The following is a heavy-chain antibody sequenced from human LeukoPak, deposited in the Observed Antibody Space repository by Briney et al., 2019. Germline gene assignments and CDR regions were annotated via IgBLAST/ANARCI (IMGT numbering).Heavy chain of an antibody. D-gene: IGHD3-22*01. CDR2: ISGNGGIT. CDR3: AKSSGPGGYYYYGMGV. CDR1: EFTFSTYA. J-gene: IGHJ6*02. V-gene: IGHV3-23*01. Sequence: GGSLRLSCEASEFTFSTYAMHWVRQAPGKGLEWVSGISGNGGITYCADSVRGRFTISRDNSKNTLYLQMNSLRAEDTAVYYCAKSSGPGGYYYYGMGVWGQGTTVTVSS.